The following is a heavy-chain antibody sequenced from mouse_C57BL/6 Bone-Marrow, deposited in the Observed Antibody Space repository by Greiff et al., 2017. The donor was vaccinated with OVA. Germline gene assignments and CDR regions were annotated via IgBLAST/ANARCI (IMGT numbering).Heavy chain of an antibody. CDR2: IHPNSGST. CDR3: ARSDDGYYVSYFDV. CDR1: GYTFTSYW. J-gene: IGHJ1*03. Sequence: QVQLKQPGAELVKPGASVKLSCKASGYTFTSYWMHWVKQRPGQGLEWIGLIHPNSGSTNYNEKFKSKATLTVDKSSSTAYMQLSSLTSEDSAVYYCARSDDGYYVSYFDVWGTGTTVTVSS. D-gene: IGHD2-3*01. V-gene: IGHV1-64*01.